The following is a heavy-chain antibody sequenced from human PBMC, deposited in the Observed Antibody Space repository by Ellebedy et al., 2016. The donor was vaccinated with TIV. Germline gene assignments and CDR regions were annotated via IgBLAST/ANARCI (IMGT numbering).Heavy chain of an antibody. CDR1: GFTFSSYD. CDR3: TRGRMDV. Sequence: GESLKISXAASGFTFSSYDMHWVRQATGKGLEWVSAIGTAGDTYYPGSVKGRFTISRENAKNSLYLQMNSLRAGDTAVYYCTRGRMDVWGQGTTVTVSS. V-gene: IGHV3-13*01. CDR2: IGTAGDT. J-gene: IGHJ6*02.